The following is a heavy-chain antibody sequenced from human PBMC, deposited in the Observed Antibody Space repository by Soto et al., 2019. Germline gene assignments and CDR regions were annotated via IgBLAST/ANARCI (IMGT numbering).Heavy chain of an antibody. CDR1: GGSISSSNW. V-gene: IGHV4-4*02. J-gene: IGHJ4*02. CDR2: IYHSGST. D-gene: IGHD6-13*01. Sequence: QVQLQESGPGLVKPSGTLSLTCAVSGGSISSSNWWSWVRQPPGQGLEWIGEIYHSGSTNYNQSLKSRVTISVDKSKNQFSRSLSSVAAADTAGDYWARVLDVNTAAGSYFDYWGQGTLVTVSS. CDR3: ARVLDVNTAAGSYFDY.